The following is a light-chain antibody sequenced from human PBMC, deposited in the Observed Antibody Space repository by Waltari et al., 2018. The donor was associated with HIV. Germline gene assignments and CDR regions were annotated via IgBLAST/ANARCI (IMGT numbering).Light chain of an antibody. V-gene: IGLV2-8*01. CDR1: SSDVGGYHY. J-gene: IGLJ2*01. CDR3: SSYAGSNNLV. Sequence: QSALTQPPSASGSPGQSVTISCTGISSDVGGYHYVSWYQQHPGKAPKLMIYEVSKRPSGVPDRFSGSKSSNTASLTVSGLQAEDEADYYCSSYAGSNNLVFGGGTKLTVL. CDR2: EVS.